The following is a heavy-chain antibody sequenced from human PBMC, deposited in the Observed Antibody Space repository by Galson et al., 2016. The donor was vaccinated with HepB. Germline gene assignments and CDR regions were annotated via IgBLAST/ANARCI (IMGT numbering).Heavy chain of an antibody. CDR2: ISWNSGSI. Sequence: SLRLSCAASGFTFDDYAMHWVRQAPGKGLEWVSGISWNSGSIGYADSVKGPFTNSRDNAKTSLYLQMNSLRAEDTALYYCAKEKYDISMDVWGQGTTVTVSS. D-gene: IGHD3-22*01. CDR3: AKEKYDISMDV. CDR1: GFTFDDYA. V-gene: IGHV3-9*01. J-gene: IGHJ6*02.